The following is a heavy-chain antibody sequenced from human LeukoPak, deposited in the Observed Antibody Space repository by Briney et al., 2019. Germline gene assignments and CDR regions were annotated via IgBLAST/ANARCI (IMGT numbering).Heavy chain of an antibody. CDR3: SRVSYSYGSWIPDY. J-gene: IGHJ4*02. CDR2: ISGSISYI. V-gene: IGHV3-21*01. D-gene: IGHD5-18*01. CDR1: GFTFSSYS. Sequence: GGSLRLSCAASGFTFSSYSMNWVRQAPGEGREWVSSISGSISYIYYADSVKGRVTISRDNAENSLYLQMNSLRAADTGLDYWSRVSYSYGSWIPDYWGKGPLVTVSS.